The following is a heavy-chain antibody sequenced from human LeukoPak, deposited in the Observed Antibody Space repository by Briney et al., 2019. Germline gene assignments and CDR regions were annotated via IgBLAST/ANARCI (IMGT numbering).Heavy chain of an antibody. CDR2: NIPIFGTA. D-gene: IGHD2-2*01. CDR1: GGTFSSYA. CDR3: ASGSTTVYYYYGMDV. Sequence: SVKVSCKASGGTFSSYAISWVRQAPGQGLEWMGGNIPIFGTANYAQKFQGRVTITADESTSTAYMELSSLRSEDTAVYYCASGSTTVYYYYGMDVWGQGTTVTVSS. V-gene: IGHV1-69*13. J-gene: IGHJ6*02.